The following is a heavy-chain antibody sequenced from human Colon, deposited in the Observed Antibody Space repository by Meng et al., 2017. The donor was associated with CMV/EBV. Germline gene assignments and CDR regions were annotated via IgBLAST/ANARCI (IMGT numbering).Heavy chain of an antibody. J-gene: IGHJ6*02. Sequence: GGSLRLSCITSGFTFGDYPMSWVRQAPGKGLEWVGFIRSKAYGETKHYAASVNGRFTISRDDSHSIAYLQMDSLKTEDTAMYYCDRVLLSFWTGSVGMDVWGQGTTVTVSS. D-gene: IGHD3/OR15-3a*01. V-gene: IGHV3-49*04. CDR2: IRSKAYGETK. CDR3: DRVLLSFWTGSVGMDV. CDR1: GFTFGDYP.